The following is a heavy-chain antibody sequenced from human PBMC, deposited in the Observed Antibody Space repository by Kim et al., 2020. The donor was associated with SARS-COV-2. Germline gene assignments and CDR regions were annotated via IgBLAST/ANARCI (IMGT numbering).Heavy chain of an antibody. CDR3: AREGTYYKWENWFDP. D-gene: IGHD3-10*01. J-gene: IGHJ5*02. Sequence: GGSLRLSCAASGFTFSSYAMHWVRQAPGKGLEWVAVISYDGSNKYYADSVKGRFTISRDNSKNTLYLQMNSLRAEDTAVYYCAREGTYYKWENWFDPWGQGTLVTVSS. CDR2: ISYDGSNK. CDR1: GFTFSSYA. V-gene: IGHV3-30*04.